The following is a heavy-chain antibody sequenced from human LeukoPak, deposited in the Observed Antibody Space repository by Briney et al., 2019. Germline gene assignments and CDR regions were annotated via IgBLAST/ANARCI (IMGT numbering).Heavy chain of an antibody. J-gene: IGHJ3*02. CDR1: GYTFTGYY. D-gene: IGHD3-22*01. V-gene: IGHV1-2*06. Sequence: ASVKVSCKASGYTFTGYYIHWVRQAPGQGLDWMGRINPNNGGTNYAQKFQGRVTMTRDMSMSTAYMELSRLRSDGTAVYCCAGEDNSSGYRPFDIWGQGTMVIVPS. CDR2: INPNNGGT. CDR3: AGEDNSSGYRPFDI.